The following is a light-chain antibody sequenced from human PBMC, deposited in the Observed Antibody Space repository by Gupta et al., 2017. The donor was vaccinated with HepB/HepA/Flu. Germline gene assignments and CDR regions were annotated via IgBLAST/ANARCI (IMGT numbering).Light chain of an antibody. Sequence: EIVLTQSPATLHLSPGERATLSCRASQSVSSYLAWYQQKPGQAPRLLIYDASNRATGIPARFSGSGSGTDFTPTISSLEPEDFAVYYCQQRSNWPWTFGQGTKVEIK. J-gene: IGKJ1*01. CDR1: QSVSSY. V-gene: IGKV3-11*01. CDR2: DAS. CDR3: QQRSNWPWT.